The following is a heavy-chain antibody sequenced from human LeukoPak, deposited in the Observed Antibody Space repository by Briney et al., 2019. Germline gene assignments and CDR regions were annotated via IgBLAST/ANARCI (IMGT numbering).Heavy chain of an antibody. J-gene: IGHJ3*02. D-gene: IGHD5-18*01. CDR2: ISSSSSTI. CDR3: ARDPGYSYGPRDNNDAFDI. CDR1: GFTFSSYS. Sequence: GGSLRLSCAASGFTFSSYSMNWVRQAPGKGLEWVSYISSSSSTIYYADSVKGRFTISRDNAKNSLHLQMNSLRAEDTAVYYCARDPGYSYGPRDNNDAFDIWGQGTMVTVSS. V-gene: IGHV3-48*04.